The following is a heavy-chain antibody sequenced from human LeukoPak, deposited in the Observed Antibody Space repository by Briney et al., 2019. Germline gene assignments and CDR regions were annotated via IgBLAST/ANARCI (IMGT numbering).Heavy chain of an antibody. CDR2: IKQDGSEK. CDR3: ARGARDTAMVRGNYFDY. J-gene: IGHJ4*01. D-gene: IGHD5-18*01. V-gene: IGHV3-7*03. Sequence: GGSLRLSCAASGFTFSSYWMSWVRQAPGKGLEWVANIKQDGSEKYYVDSVKGRFTISRDNAKNSLYLQMNSLRAEDTAVYYCARGARDTAMVRGNYFDYWDHGTLVTVSS. CDR1: GFTFSSYW.